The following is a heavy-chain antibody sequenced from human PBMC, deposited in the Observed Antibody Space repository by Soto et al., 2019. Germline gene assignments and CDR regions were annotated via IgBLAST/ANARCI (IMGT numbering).Heavy chain of an antibody. CDR2: ISYDGSNK. CDR3: ARYCSSTSCSTCGMDV. CDR1: GFTFSSYA. V-gene: IGHV3-30-3*01. D-gene: IGHD2-2*01. Sequence: GGSLRLSCAASGFTFSSYAMQWVRQAPGKGLEWVAVISYDGSNKYYADSVKGRFTISRDNSKNTLYLQMNSLRAEDTAMYYCARYCSSTSCSTCGMDVWGQGTMVTVSS. J-gene: IGHJ6*02.